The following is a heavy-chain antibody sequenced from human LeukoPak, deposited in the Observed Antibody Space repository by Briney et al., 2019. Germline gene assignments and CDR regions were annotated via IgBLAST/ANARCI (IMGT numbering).Heavy chain of an antibody. V-gene: IGHV3-43D*03. CDR3: AKKGFYYGSGLDY. CDR2: ISWDGNSA. Sequence: GGSLRLSCAASGFTFDDYAMHWVRQAPGKGLEWVSLISWDGNSAYYADSVEGRFTISRDNSKNSLYLQMNSLRAEDTALYYCAKKGFYYGSGLDYWGQGTLVTVSS. D-gene: IGHD3-10*01. CDR1: GFTFDDYA. J-gene: IGHJ4*02.